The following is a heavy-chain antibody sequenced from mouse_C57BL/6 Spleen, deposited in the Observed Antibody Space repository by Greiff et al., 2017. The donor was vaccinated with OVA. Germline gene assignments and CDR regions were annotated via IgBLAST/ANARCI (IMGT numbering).Heavy chain of an antibody. D-gene: IGHD4-1*01. CDR2: IDPSDSYT. CDR3: ARTGLTGTKGAWFAY. V-gene: IGHV1-69*01. J-gene: IGHJ3*01. Sequence: VHLQQPGAELVMPGASVKLSCKASGYTFTSYWMHWVKQRPGQGLEWIGEIDPSDSYTNYNQKFKGKSTLTVDKSSSTAYMQLSSLTSEDSAVYYCARTGLTGTKGAWFAYWGQGTLVTVSA. CDR1: GYTFTSYW.